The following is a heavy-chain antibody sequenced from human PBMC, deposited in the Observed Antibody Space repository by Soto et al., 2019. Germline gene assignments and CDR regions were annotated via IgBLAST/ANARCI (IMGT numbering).Heavy chain of an antibody. CDR1: VFTFSNAW. J-gene: IGHJ3*02. D-gene: IGHD3-22*01. V-gene: IGHV3-15*01. CDR3: TTDFYYDSSGYYYDAFDI. Sequence: WGSLRLSCAASVFTFSNAWMIWVRQAPGKGLEWVGRTKSKTDGGTTDYAAPVKGRFTISRDDSKNTLYLQMNRLKTEDTAVYYCTTDFYYDSSGYYYDAFDIWGQGTLVTVSS. CDR2: TKSKTDGGTT.